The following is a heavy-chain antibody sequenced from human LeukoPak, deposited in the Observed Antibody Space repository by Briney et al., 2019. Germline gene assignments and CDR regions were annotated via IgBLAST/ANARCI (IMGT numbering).Heavy chain of an antibody. CDR2: ISSSSSYI. D-gene: IGHD2-15*01. CDR1: GFTFSSYS. Sequence: KSGGSLRLSCAASGFTFSSYSMNWVRQAPGKGLEWVSSISSSSSYIYYADSVKGRFTTSRDNAKNSLYLQMNSLRAEDTAVYYCASGPKRITPFDYWGQGTLVTVSS. V-gene: IGHV3-21*01. CDR3: ASGPKRITPFDY. J-gene: IGHJ4*02.